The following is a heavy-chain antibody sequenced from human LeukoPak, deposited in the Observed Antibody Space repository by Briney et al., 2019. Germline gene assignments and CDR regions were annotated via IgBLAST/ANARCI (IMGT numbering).Heavy chain of an antibody. CDR3: ARQNDFRLDY. CDR1: GYSFTSYW. D-gene: IGHD3-3*01. J-gene: IGHJ4*02. CDR2: IYPGDSDT. Sequence: GESLKISCKGSGYSFTSYWIGWVRQMPGKGLEWMGIIYPGDSDTRYSPSLQGQVTISADKSIGTAYLQWSSLKASDTAIYYCARQNDFRLDYWGQGTLVTVSS. V-gene: IGHV5-51*01.